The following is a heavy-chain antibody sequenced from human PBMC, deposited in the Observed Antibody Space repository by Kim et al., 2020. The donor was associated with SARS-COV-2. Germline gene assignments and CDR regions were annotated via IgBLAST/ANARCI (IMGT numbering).Heavy chain of an antibody. CDR3: AKGVRYYGSGSYSYYFDY. D-gene: IGHD3-10*01. Sequence: KVQFTISRDNAKNSLYLQMNSLRAEDTALYYCAKGVRYYGSGSYSYYFDYWGQGTLVTVSS. J-gene: IGHJ4*02. V-gene: IGHV3-9*01.